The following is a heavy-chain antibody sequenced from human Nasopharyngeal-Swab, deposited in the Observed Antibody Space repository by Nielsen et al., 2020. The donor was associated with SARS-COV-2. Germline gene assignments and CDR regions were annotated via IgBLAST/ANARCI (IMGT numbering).Heavy chain of an antibody. V-gene: IGHV1-18*01. CDR2: ISGDNGNT. CDR1: GYTFTSYG. D-gene: IGHD5-24*01. Sequence: ASVKVSCKASGYTFTSYGISWVRQAPGQGLEWMGWISGDNGNTNYAQKVRGRATMTTDTSTSTAYLELRSLRSDDTAIYYCAKDEAWVFVGPNTEMILFHWGQGTLVTVSS. J-gene: IGHJ4*02. CDR3: AKDEAWVFVGPNTEMILFH.